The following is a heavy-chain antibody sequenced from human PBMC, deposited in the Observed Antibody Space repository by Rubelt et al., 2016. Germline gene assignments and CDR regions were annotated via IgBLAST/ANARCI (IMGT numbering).Heavy chain of an antibody. CDR2: ISYDGSNK. CDR1: SYG. J-gene: IGHJ4*02. V-gene: IGHV3-33*05. Sequence: SYGMHWVRQAPGKGLEWVAVISYDGSNKYYADSVKGRFTISRDNSKNTLYLQMNSLRAEDTAVYYCARGITTVQFDYWGQGTLVTVSS. CDR3: ARGITTVQFDY. D-gene: IGHD4-11*01.